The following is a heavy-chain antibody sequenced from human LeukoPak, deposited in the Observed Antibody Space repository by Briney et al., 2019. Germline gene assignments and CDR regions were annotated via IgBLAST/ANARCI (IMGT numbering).Heavy chain of an antibody. J-gene: IGHJ6*02. CDR3: AKDDYGSEFYGMDV. CDR2: ISWNSDSI. V-gene: IGHV3-9*01. Sequence: GGSLRLSCAASGFTFDNYAMHWVRQAPGKGLEWVSGISWNSDSIGYADSVKGRFTISRDNAKNSLYLQMNSLRAEDTALYYCAKDDYGSEFYGMDVWGQGTTVTVSS. CDR1: GFTFDNYA. D-gene: IGHD3-10*01.